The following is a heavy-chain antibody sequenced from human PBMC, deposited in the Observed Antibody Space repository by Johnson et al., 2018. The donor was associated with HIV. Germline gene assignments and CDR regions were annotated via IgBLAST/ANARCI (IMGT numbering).Heavy chain of an antibody. D-gene: IGHD6-13*01. Sequence: VQLVESGGGVVRPGGSLRLSCATSGFTFDNYGMNWVRQAPGKGLEWVSGINWNGNTIGYADSVKGRFTISRDNTENALYLQMNSLRAEDTALYYCARAIAAAGSSLEDDAWGQGTMVTVYS. CDR3: ARAIAAAGSSLEDDA. CDR2: INWNGNTI. V-gene: IGHV3-20*04. J-gene: IGHJ3*01. CDR1: GFTFDNYG.